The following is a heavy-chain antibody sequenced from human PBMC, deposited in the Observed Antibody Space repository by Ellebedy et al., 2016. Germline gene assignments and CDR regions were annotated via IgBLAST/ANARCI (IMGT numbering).Heavy chain of an antibody. CDR1: GFTFSSYA. V-gene: IGHV3-23*01. CDR3: AKGPGEMPTIGDWFDP. D-gene: IGHD5-24*01. Sequence: GGSLRLSXAASGFTFSSYAMTWVRQAPGKGLEWVSTISSSGGTTYYADSVKGRFTISRDNSKNTLCLQMNSLRAEDTAVYYCAKGPGEMPTIGDWFDPWGQGTLVTVSS. CDR2: ISSSGGTT. J-gene: IGHJ5*02.